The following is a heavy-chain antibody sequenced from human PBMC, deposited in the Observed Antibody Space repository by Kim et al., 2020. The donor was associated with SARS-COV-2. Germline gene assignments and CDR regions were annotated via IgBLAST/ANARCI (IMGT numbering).Heavy chain of an antibody. CDR2: ITGDGTNT. Sequence: GGSLRPSCAASGFTFSSYTMSWVRQAPGKGLEWVSAITGDGTNTYFADSVKGRFTISRDNSKNTLYVQMNSLRAEDTAIYYCAIISGYSYWGQGTLVTVS. CDR3: AIISGYSY. J-gene: IGHJ4*02. V-gene: IGHV3-23*01. CDR1: GFTFSSYT. D-gene: IGHD3-22*01.